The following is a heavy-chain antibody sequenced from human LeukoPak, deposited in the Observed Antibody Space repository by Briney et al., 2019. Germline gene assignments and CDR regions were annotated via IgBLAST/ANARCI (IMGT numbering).Heavy chain of an antibody. CDR1: GGSINSHY. J-gene: IGHJ4*02. CDR3: VGRDTGWNYFDY. V-gene: IGHV4-4*08. D-gene: IGHD6-19*01. Sequence: LPETLSLTCAVSGGSINSHYWGWIRQPPGKGLQWIGDVYSTGKNNYNPSLKSRVTISLDTSKSHLSLNLTSVLAADTAIYYCVGRDTGWNYFDYWGQGILVTVSS. CDR2: VYSTGKN.